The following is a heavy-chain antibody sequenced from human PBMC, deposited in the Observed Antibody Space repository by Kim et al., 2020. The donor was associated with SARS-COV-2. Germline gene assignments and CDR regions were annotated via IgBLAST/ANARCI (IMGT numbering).Heavy chain of an antibody. D-gene: IGHD4-17*01. CDR3: ARYGDSLDY. V-gene: IGHV4-59*01. Sequence: GGPNSTPSLKSEVTISVDTSKNQYSLKLSSVTAADTAVYYCARYGDSLDYWGQGTLVTVSS. J-gene: IGHJ4*02. CDR2: GGP.